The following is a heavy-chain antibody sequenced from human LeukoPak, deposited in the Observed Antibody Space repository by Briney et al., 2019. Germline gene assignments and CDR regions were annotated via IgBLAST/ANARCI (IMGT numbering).Heavy chain of an antibody. CDR1: GGSISNFY. CDR2: IYYTGST. J-gene: IGHJ6*02. V-gene: IGHV4-59*01. CDR3: ARGYDIDV. Sequence: PSETLSLTCAVSGGSISNFYWSWIRQPPGKALQWIGYIYYTGSTKYNPSLKSRATISLDTSKNHFSLKLTSVTAADTALFFCARGYDIDVWGQGTTVTVSS.